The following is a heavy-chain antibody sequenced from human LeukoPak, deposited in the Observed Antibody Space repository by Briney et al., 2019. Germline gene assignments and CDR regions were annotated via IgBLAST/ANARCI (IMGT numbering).Heavy chain of an antibody. CDR3: ARSDIVVILPYYYYMHV. D-gene: IGHD3-22*01. CDR2: INPNNDGA. CDR1: GYTFTGYY. Sequence: ASVKVSCKASGYTFTGYYIHWVRQAPGRGLEWMGSINPNNDGADYAQKFQDRVTMTRDTSISTAYMELSSLRSDDTAVYYCARSDIVVILPYYYYMHVWGRGTTVTVSS. V-gene: IGHV1-2*02. J-gene: IGHJ6*03.